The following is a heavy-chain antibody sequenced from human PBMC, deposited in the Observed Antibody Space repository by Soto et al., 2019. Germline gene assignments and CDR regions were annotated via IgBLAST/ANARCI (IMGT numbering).Heavy chain of an antibody. Sequence: EVQLVQSGAEVKKPGESLKISCKGSGYSFSDYWIGWVRQVPGKGLEWMGILYPGDSDTRYSPSFQGLVTISADKSTNTAYLQWSSLKASDTAIYYCARHGVAADGVLAYYFGIDVWGQGTTVTISS. V-gene: IGHV5-51*01. CDR1: GYSFSDYW. CDR3: ARHGVAADGVLAYYFGIDV. D-gene: IGHD6-25*01. CDR2: LYPGDSDT. J-gene: IGHJ6*02.